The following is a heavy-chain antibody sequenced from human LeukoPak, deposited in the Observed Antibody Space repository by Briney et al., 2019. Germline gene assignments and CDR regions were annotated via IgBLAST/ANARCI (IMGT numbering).Heavy chain of an antibody. D-gene: IGHD3-3*01. CDR3: AKGHFGAGHS. Sequence: GGSLRLSCTASGFTFGDYTMHWFRQPPGRGLQWVSLITGDGGTTSYAGSVKGRFTISRDNSKNSLYLHMNSLRNEDTALYYCAKGHFGAGHSWGPGNLVTVSS. J-gene: IGHJ5*02. CDR2: ITGDGGTT. V-gene: IGHV3-43*02. CDR1: GFTFGDYT.